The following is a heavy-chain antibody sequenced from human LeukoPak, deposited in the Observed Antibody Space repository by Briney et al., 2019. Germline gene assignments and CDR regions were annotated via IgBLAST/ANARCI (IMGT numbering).Heavy chain of an antibody. CDR1: GGSVSSSNYY. CDR3: ARGGALWTMMN. J-gene: IGHJ4*02. Sequence: PSETLSLTCTVSGGSVSSSNYYWGWIRQPPGKGLEWIGSVYYSGTTYYNPSLKSRVTISVDTSKNQFSLKLNSVTAADTAVYYCARGGALWTMMNWGQGTLVTVSS. CDR2: VYYSGTT. V-gene: IGHV4-39*07. D-gene: IGHD3-22*01.